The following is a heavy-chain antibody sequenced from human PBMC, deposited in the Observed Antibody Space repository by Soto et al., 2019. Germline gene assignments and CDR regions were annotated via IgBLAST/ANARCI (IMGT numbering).Heavy chain of an antibody. J-gene: IGHJ4*02. CDR1: GLTFSGYN. CDR3: ARRGTISSAHHFDH. CDR2: ITSSGSNT. D-gene: IGHD6-6*01. Sequence: QVKLVESGGGLVKPGGSLRLSCAASGLTFSGYNMSWIRQAPGKGLEWVSYITSSGSNTFDAESVKGRFTISRDNTMNLLYLQMNSLSAEDTAVYYCARRGTISSAHHFDHWGQGTLVTVSS. V-gene: IGHV3-11*01.